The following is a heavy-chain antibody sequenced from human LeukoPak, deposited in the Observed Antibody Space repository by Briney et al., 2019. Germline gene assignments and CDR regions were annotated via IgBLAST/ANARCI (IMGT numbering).Heavy chain of an antibody. CDR2: IYYSGST. V-gene: IGHV4-59*01. D-gene: IGHD6-19*01. CDR1: GCTISSYY. CDR3: ARAGTNSGWCGPWSFDI. Sequence: KPSETLSLTCPVSGCTISSYYWSWIRQPPGKGLEWIGYIYYSGSTNYNPSLKSRVTISVDTSKNQFSLKLSSVTAADTAVYYCARAGTNSGWCGPWSFDIWGQGTMVTVSS. J-gene: IGHJ3*02.